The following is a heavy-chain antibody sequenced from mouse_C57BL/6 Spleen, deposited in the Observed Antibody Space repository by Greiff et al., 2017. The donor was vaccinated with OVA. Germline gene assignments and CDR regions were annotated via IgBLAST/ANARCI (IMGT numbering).Heavy chain of an antibody. V-gene: IGHV3-8*01. D-gene: IGHD1-1*01. CDR1: GYSITSDY. CDR2: ISYSGST. Sequence: EVQRVESGPGLAKPSQTLSLTCSVTGYSITSDYWNWIRKFPGHKLEYMGYISYSGSTYYNPSLKSRISITRDTSNNQYYLQLNSVNTEDTTTYYCARSSRDCGSRGSYYFDYWGKGTTLTVSS. J-gene: IGHJ2*01. CDR3: ARSSRDCGSRGSYYFDY.